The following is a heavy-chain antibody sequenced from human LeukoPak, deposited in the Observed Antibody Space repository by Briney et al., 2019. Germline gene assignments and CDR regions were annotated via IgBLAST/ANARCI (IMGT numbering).Heavy chain of an antibody. V-gene: IGHV1-18*04. Sequence: ASVKVSCKASGYTFTTSGINWVRQAPGQGLEWMGWISGSNDNANYAQNFQGRVTMTTDTSTSTAYMELRSLRSDATAVYYCARGGSGSYLYSTFDPWGQGTLVTVSS. J-gene: IGHJ5*02. D-gene: IGHD3-10*01. CDR2: ISGSNDNA. CDR3: ARGGSGSYLYSTFDP. CDR1: GYTFTTSG.